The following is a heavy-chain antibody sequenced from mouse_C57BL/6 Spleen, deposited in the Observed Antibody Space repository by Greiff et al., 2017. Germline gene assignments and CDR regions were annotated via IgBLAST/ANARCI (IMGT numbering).Heavy chain of an antibody. CDR2: ISDGGSYT. D-gene: IGHD2-4*01. Sequence: DVKLQESGGGLVKPGGSLKLSCAASGFTFSSYAMSWVRQTPEKRLEWVATISDGGSYTYYPDNVKGRVTISRDNAKNNLYLQMSHLKSEDTAMYYCARDCDYDEGFAYWGQGTLVTVSA. CDR3: ARDCDYDEGFAY. J-gene: IGHJ3*01. CDR1: GFTFSSYA. V-gene: IGHV5-4*01.